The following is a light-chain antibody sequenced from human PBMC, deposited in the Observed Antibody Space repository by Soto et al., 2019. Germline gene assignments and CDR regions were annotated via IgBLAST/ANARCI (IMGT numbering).Light chain of an antibody. CDR3: QQYNDWPLT. Sequence: EIVLTQSPVTLSVCPGEGATLSCGARQSVSITLAWYQEKPGQAPSLLIYGAFTRATGIPAMFSGTGSGTEFTLTISSLQSEDIALYYCQQYNDWPLTFGQGTKVDIK. V-gene: IGKV3-15*01. J-gene: IGKJ1*01. CDR2: GAF. CDR1: QSVSIT.